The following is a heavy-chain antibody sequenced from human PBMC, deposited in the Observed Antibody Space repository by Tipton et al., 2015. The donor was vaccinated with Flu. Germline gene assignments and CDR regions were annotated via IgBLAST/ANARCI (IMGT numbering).Heavy chain of an antibody. V-gene: IGHV4-59*08. J-gene: IGHJ4*02. D-gene: IGHD3-10*02. Sequence: TLSLTCSVSGGSVGSPYCWGWVRQPPGKGLEWIGYVDNSGTTSYRPSLKSRATISVDTSKNHVSLKLSSVTAADTAVYYCARHTGDSVRGVIDYWGQGTLVTVSS. CDR2: VDNSGTT. CDR3: ARHTGDSVRGVIDY. CDR1: GGSVGSPYC.